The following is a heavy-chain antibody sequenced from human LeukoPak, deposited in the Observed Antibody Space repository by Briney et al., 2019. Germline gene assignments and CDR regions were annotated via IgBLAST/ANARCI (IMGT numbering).Heavy chain of an antibody. J-gene: IGHJ6*02. V-gene: IGHV3-30-3*01. D-gene: IGHD3-10*01. CDR1: GFTFSSYP. CDR2: MSYDGSIQ. CDR3: ARDNVIRGVTVYHYYYGMDV. Sequence: GGSLRLSCAASGFTFSSYPMHWVRQAPGKGLEWVAVMSYDGSIQIYADSVRGRFTISRDNSKNTLFLQMNSLRGDDTAVYYCARDNVIRGVTVYHYYYGMDVWGQGTTVTVSS.